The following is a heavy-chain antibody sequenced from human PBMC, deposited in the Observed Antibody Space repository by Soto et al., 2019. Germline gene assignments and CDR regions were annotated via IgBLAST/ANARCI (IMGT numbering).Heavy chain of an antibody. V-gene: IGHV4-4*02. CDR2: IHHSGST. CDR1: GGSISLSNW. Sequence: QVQLQESGPGLVKPSETLSLTCAVSGGSISLSNWWSWVRQTPGNGLEWIGQIHHSGSTNYSPSLTGRVTISVDKSKNQFSLKMNSGTAADTAVYYCASGGYYFYMDVWGKGTTVTVSS. CDR3: ASGGYYFYMDV. J-gene: IGHJ6*03. D-gene: IGHD3-3*01.